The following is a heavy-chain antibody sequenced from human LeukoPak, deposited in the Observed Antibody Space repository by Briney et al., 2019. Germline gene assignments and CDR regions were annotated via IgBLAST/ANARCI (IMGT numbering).Heavy chain of an antibody. V-gene: IGHV1-18*01. CDR3: ARDSNGWLLLPGYYYYYGMDV. CDR1: GYTFTSYG. CDR2: ISAYNGNT. J-gene: IGHJ6*02. D-gene: IGHD3-22*01. Sequence: ASVKVSCKASGYTFTSYGISWVRQAPGQGLEWMGWISAYNGNTNYAQKLQGRVTMTTDTSTSTAYMELRSLRSDDTAVYYCARDSNGWLLLPGYYYYYGMDVWGQGTTVTVSS.